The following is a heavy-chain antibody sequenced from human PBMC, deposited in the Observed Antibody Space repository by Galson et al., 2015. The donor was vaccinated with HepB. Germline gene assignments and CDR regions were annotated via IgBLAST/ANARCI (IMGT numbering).Heavy chain of an antibody. Sequence: SVKVSCKASGGTFSSYAISWVRQAPGQGLEWMGGIIPIFGTANYAQKFQGRVTITADESTSTAYMELSSLRSEDTAVYYCARVAGYYDSSGYYLDYWGQGTLVTVSS. CDR2: IIPIFGTA. V-gene: IGHV1-69*13. D-gene: IGHD3-22*01. CDR3: ARVAGYYDSSGYYLDY. CDR1: GGTFSSYA. J-gene: IGHJ4*02.